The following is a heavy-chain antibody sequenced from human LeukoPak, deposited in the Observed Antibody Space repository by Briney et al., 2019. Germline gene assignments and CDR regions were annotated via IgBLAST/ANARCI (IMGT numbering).Heavy chain of an antibody. D-gene: IGHD3-9*01. CDR1: GFTFSSYS. CDR2: ITTSSSAI. CDR3: ARDFPYYDILTGYSPGAFDI. V-gene: IGHV3-48*04. J-gene: IGHJ3*02. Sequence: HPGGSLRLSCVASGFTFSSYSMNWVRQAPGKGLVWVSYITTSSSAIYYADSVKGRFTISRDNAKNSLYLQMNSLRAEDTAVYYCARDFPYYDILTGYSPGAFDIWGQGTMVTVSS.